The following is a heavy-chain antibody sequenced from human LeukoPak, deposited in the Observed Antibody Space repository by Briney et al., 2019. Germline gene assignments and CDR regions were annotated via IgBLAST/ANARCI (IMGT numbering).Heavy chain of an antibody. CDR2: IIPIFGTA. J-gene: IGHJ3*02. Sequence: PGASVKVSCKASGYTFTSNGISWVRQAPGQGLEWMGGIIPIFGTANYAQKFQGRVTITADKSTSTAYMELSSLRSEDTAVYYCARAGTTVVKGKNAFDIWGQGTMVTVSS. D-gene: IGHD4-23*01. V-gene: IGHV1-69*06. CDR1: GYTFTSNG. CDR3: ARAGTTVVKGKNAFDI.